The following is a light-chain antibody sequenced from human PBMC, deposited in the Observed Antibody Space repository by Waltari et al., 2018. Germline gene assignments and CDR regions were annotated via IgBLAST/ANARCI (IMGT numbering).Light chain of an antibody. CDR1: SGNIGSNY. J-gene: IGLJ2*01. CDR2: DSK. V-gene: IGLV6-57*01. Sequence: FMLTQPQSMSESPGKTVTISCTRNSGNIGSNYVQWYQHRPGRSPTTIIYDSKIRLSGVPDRFSGSIDSASNSASLTISGLKTEDEADYYWQSYNGTNQVFGGGTRLTVL. CDR3: QSYNGTNQV.